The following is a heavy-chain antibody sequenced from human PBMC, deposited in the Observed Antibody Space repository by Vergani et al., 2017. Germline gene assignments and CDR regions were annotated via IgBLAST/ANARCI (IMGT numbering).Heavy chain of an antibody. D-gene: IGHD3-16*01. CDR3: ARCRYLGDYGYDGLDI. CDR1: GYSFTAYY. J-gene: IGHJ3*02. CDR2: IRPDSGGT. V-gene: IGHV1-2*02. Sequence: QVHLLQSGAEVKKPGASVRVSCRASGYSFTAYYIHWVRQTPGQGLQWMGWIRPDSGGTKYAQNFQDRVTMTRDTPIRAAYMDLNGLTSDDTAVYYCARCRYLGDYGYDGLDIWGQGTVVTVSS.